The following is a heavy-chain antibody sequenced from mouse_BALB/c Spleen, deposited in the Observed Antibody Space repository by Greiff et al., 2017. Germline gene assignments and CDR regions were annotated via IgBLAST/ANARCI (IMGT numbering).Heavy chain of an antibody. CDR3: ARGGIYAMDG. Sequence: VQLQQSGAELVRPGSSVKISCKASGYAFSSYWMNWVKQRPGQGLEWIGQIYPGDGDTNYNGKFKGKATLTADKSSSTAYMQLSSLTSEDSAVYFCARGGIYAMDGWGQGTSVTVSS. J-gene: IGHJ4*01. CDR2: IYPGDGDT. V-gene: IGHV1-80*01. CDR1: GYAFSSYW.